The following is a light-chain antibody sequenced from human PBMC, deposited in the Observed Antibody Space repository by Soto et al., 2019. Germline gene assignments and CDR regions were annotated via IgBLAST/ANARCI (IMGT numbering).Light chain of an antibody. CDR1: SSDVCGYNY. V-gene: IGLV2-14*01. CDR3: SSYTSSSTLYV. J-gene: IGLJ1*01. CDR2: ELR. Sequence: QSVLTQPASVSGSPGQSITISCTGTSSDVCGYNYVSWYQQYPGKAPKLMIYELRNRPSGVSNRFSGSKSSNTASLTISGLQAEDEADYYCSSYTSSSTLYVFGTGTKVTVL.